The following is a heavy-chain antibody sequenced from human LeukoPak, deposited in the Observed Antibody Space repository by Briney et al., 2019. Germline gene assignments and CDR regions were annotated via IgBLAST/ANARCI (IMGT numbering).Heavy chain of an antibody. D-gene: IGHD6-13*01. CDR3: ARADGLIATSGMGFDP. CDR2: INTDGTTT. J-gene: IGHJ5*02. Sequence: PGGSLTLSCAASGFTFSSYWIHWLRQAPGEGLVWVSTINTDGTTTRYADSVKGRFTISRDNAKNTLYLQMNSLRAEDTAVYYCARADGLIATSGMGFDPWGQGTLVTVSS. V-gene: IGHV3-74*01. CDR1: GFTFSSYW.